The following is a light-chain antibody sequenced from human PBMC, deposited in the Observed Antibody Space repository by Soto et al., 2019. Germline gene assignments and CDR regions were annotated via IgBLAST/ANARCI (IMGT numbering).Light chain of an antibody. CDR3: QPYNNWPLT. V-gene: IGKV3-15*01. CDR1: QSISRN. J-gene: IGKJ4*01. Sequence: EIVMTQSPVTLSVSPGERATLSCRASQSISRNLAWYQQKLGQAPRLLIYGASTRATGIAARFSGSGSGTEFTLTISSLQSEDFAVYYCQPYNNWPLTFGGGTKVDIK. CDR2: GAS.